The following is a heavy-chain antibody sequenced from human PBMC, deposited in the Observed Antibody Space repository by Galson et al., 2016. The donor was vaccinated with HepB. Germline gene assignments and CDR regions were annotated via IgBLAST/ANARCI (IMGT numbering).Heavy chain of an antibody. CDR3: TRVGPSGYYFDY. Sequence: SLRLSCAASGFAFSSYAVTWVRQAPGKGLEWVSSISGSGQNTYYGDSVNGRFTISRDNSKNTLYIRLNSLSAEDTAIYYCTRVGPSGYYFDYWGQGALVTVSS. J-gene: IGHJ4*02. CDR1: GFAFSSYA. D-gene: IGHD3-10*01. CDR2: ISGSGQNT. V-gene: IGHV3-23*01.